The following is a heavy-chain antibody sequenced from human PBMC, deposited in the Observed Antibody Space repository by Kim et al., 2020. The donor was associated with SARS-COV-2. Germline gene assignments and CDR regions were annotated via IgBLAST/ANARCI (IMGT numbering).Heavy chain of an antibody. CDR3: AKDRYNGHYVAYNFDD. J-gene: IGHJ4*01. D-gene: IGHD1-1*01. V-gene: IGHV3-23*01. CDR2: ISGTGDYT. Sequence: GGSLRLSCEASGFTFRSFAMSWVRQAPGHGLKWVSSISGTGDYTYYADSVKGRFTISRDNSKNTLFLQMNGLRAEDTAVYYCAKDRYNGHYVAYNFDDWG. CDR1: GFTFRSFA.